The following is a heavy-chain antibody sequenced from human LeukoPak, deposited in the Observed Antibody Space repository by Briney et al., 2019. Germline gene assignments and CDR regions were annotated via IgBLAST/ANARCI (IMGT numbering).Heavy chain of an antibody. J-gene: IGHJ5*02. V-gene: IGHV1-2*02. D-gene: IGHD5-24*01. Sequence: ASVKVSCKASGYTFTGYYMHWVRQAPGRGLEWMGWINPNSGGTNYAQKFQGRGTMTRDTSNSTAYMELSRLGSDDTAVYYCARDLRWLQLLGWFDPWGQGTLVTVSS. CDR1: GYTFTGYY. CDR3: ARDLRWLQLLGWFDP. CDR2: INPNSGGT.